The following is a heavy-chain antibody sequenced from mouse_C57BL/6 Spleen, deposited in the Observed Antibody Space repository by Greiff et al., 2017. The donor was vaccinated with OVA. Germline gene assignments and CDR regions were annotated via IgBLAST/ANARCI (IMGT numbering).Heavy chain of an antibody. CDR3: ARDSIYYDYDWFAY. J-gene: IGHJ3*01. Sequence: EVMLVESGGGLVKPGGSLKLSCAASGFTFSDYGMHWVRQAPEKGLEWVAYISSGSSTIYYADTVKGRFTISRDNAKNTLFLQMTSLRSEDTAMYYCARDSIYYDYDWFAYWGQGTLVTVSA. V-gene: IGHV5-17*01. CDR1: GFTFSDYG. CDR2: ISSGSSTI. D-gene: IGHD2-4*01.